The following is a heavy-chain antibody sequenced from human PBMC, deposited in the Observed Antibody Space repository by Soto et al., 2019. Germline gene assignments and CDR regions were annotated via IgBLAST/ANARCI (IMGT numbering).Heavy chain of an antibody. Sequence: VLLVQSGDEVKKPGASVKVSCKASGYTFVNYGLSWLRQAPGQGLEWLAWISGYNGEKYYAQNIPGRVAMTTDTPTNTVYMDLKSLRSDDTAVYYCVRTRLDCRTTSCYEFWGQGTLVTVSS. D-gene: IGHD2-2*01. J-gene: IGHJ4*02. CDR3: VRTRLDCRTTSCYEF. V-gene: IGHV1-18*01. CDR2: ISGYNGEK. CDR1: GYTFVNYG.